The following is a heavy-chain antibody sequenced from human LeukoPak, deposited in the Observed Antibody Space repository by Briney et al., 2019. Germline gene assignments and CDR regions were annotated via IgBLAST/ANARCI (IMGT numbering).Heavy chain of an antibody. D-gene: IGHD3-10*01. J-gene: IGHJ4*02. CDR3: ARLAVHYPFAY. Sequence: SETLSLTCTVSGGSISTTTYYWGWIRQPPGKGLEWIGTIYNSGSTYYNPSLESRVTISVDTSKNQFSLKLSSVIAADTAVYYCARLAVHYPFAYGGQGTLVTVSS. CDR1: GGSISTTTYY. V-gene: IGHV4-39*01. CDR2: IYNSGST.